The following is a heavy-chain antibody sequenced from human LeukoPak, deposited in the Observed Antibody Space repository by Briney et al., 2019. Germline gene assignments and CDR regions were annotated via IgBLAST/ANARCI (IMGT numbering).Heavy chain of an antibody. CDR1: GFTFSDYA. D-gene: IGHD1-26*01. CDR2: ISFSGRST. V-gene: IGHV3-23*01. Sequence: GGSLRLSCAVSGFTFSDYAMSWVRQAPGKGLEWVLGISFSGRSTNYADSVKGRFIISRDNSNNTLYLQMNSLRAEDTAVYYCAKDWEKAVGATIFDHWGQGTLVTVSS. J-gene: IGHJ4*02. CDR3: AKDWEKAVGATIFDH.